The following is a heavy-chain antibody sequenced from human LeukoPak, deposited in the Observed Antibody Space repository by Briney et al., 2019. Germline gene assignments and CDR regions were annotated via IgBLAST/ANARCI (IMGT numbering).Heavy chain of an antibody. Sequence: GGSLRLSCAASGFTFSSYGMHWVRQAPGKGLEWVAVIWYDGSNKYYADSVKGRFTISRDNSKNTLYLQMNSLRAEDTAVYYCARGPGSTYYDILTGYYTTYYYGMDVWGQGTTVTVSS. D-gene: IGHD3-9*01. CDR1: GFTFSSYG. CDR2: IWYDGSNK. J-gene: IGHJ6*02. V-gene: IGHV3-33*08. CDR3: ARGPGSTYYDILTGYYTTYYYGMDV.